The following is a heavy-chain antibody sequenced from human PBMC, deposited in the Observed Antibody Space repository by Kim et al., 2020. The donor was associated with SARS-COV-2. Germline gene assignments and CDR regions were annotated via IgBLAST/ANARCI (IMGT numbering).Heavy chain of an antibody. CDR3: ARADFDCLFISYGMYV. V-gene: IGHV3-48*03. Sequence: GGSLRLSCAASGFTFSSYEMHWVRQAPGKGLEWVSYISYGGSTKYYADSVKGRFTISRDNAKNSLYLQMNSLRAEDTAVYYCARADFDCLFISYGMYVWG. D-gene: IGHD3-9*01. CDR2: ISYGGSTK. CDR1: GFTFSSYE. J-gene: IGHJ6*01.